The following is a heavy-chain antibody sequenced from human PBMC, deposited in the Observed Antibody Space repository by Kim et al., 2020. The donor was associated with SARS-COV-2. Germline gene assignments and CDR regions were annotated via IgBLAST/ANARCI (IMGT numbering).Heavy chain of an antibody. D-gene: IGHD3-10*01. CDR1: GFNFSTYS. CDR3: ASDFAGSETYHKRGEH. J-gene: IGHJ1*01. Sequence: GGSLRLSCAASGFNFSTYSMNWVRQAPGKGLECVSYISSSGSTTYYADSVKGRFTISRDNAKKSLFLQMNSLRDEDTAVYYCASDFAGSETYHKRGEHWGQGTPVTVSS. V-gene: IGHV3-48*02. CDR2: ISSSGSTT.